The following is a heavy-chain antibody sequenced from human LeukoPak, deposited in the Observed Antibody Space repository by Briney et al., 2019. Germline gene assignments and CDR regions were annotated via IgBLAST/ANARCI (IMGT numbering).Heavy chain of an antibody. CDR3: ARDPTAVANLPQYYLDY. V-gene: IGHV3-30*04. D-gene: IGHD4-23*01. CDR2: ISYDRSLK. CDR1: GFTFSSYA. Sequence: ETSLRLSCAASGFTFSSYAMHWVRQAPGKGLEWVAVISYDRSLKYYADSVRGRFTISSDNSKNTLYLQMNSLRVEDTAVYYCARDPTAVANLPQYYLDYWGQGTTVTVSS. J-gene: IGHJ4*03.